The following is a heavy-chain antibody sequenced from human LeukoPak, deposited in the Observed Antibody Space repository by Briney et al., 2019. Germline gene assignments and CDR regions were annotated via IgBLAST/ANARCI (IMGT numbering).Heavy chain of an antibody. CDR2: FDPEDGET. Sequence: ASVKVSCKVSGYTLTELSMHWVRQAPGKGLEWMGGFDPEDGETTYAQKFQGRVTMTEDTSTDTAYMELSSLRSEDTAAYYCETYDSSGYYYFDYWGQGTLVTVSS. CDR3: ETYDSSGYYYFDY. D-gene: IGHD3-22*01. V-gene: IGHV1-24*01. J-gene: IGHJ4*02. CDR1: GYTLTELS.